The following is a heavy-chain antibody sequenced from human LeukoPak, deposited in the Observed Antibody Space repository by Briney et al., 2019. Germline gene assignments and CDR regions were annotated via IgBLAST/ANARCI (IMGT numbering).Heavy chain of an antibody. J-gene: IGHJ4*02. CDR2: ISSDARNK. CDR3: ARDSSSWYTSLDY. D-gene: IGHD6-13*01. V-gene: IGHV3-30*04. CDR1: GFTFSSYA. Sequence: PGGSLRLSCVASGFTFSSYAMHWVRQAPGKGLEWVTGISSDARNKYYADSVKGRFTISRDNSRNTLYLQMNSLRTEDSAVYYCARDSSSWYTSLDYWGQGTLVTVSS.